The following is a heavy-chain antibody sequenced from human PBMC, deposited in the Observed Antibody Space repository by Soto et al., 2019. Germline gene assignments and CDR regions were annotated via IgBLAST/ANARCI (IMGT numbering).Heavy chain of an antibody. Sequence: QLQLQESGPGLVKPSETLSLTCTVSGGSISSRSHYWGWIRQSPGKHLEWIGSSYYRGSTHYNPSLQARVTISVETAQNQVFLKVFPGTAADPAVYYWGNADGFGVVTPFFEYWGQGILVTVSS. V-gene: IGHV4-39*01. CDR2: SYYRGST. CDR3: GNADGFGVVTPFFEY. D-gene: IGHD3-3*01. CDR1: GGSISSRSHY. J-gene: IGHJ4*02.